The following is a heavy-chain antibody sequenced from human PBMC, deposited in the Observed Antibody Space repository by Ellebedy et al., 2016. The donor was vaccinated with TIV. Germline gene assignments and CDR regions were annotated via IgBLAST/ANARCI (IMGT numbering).Heavy chain of an antibody. J-gene: IGHJ6*02. Sequence: GGSLRLSCAASGFTFSNYWMHWVRQAPGKGPVWVSRINIDGSSTTYADSVKGRFTISRDNAKNTLYLQMNSLRAEDTAVYYCATRSMVRGVDYYYYGMDVWGQGTTVTVSS. V-gene: IGHV3-74*03. CDR1: GFTFSNYW. CDR3: ATRSMVRGVDYYYYGMDV. CDR2: INIDGSST. D-gene: IGHD3-10*01.